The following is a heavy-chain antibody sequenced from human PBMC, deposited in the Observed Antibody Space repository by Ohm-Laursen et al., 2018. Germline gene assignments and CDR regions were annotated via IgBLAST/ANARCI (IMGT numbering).Heavy chain of an antibody. J-gene: IGHJ2*01. Sequence: GSLRLSCAASGFTFSSYWMHWVRQAPGKGLVWVSRINSDGSSTSYADSVKGRFTISRDNAKNSLYLQMNSLRAEDTALYYCAKARGGVVAATTNWYFDLWGRGTLVTVSS. D-gene: IGHD2-15*01. CDR2: INSDGSST. V-gene: IGHV3-74*01. CDR3: AKARGGVVAATTNWYFDL. CDR1: GFTFSSYW.